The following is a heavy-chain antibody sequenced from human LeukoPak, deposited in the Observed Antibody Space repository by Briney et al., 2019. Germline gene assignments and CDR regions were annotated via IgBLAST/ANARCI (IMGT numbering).Heavy chain of an antibody. CDR3: ARKGGHFDY. V-gene: IGHV4-59*01. CDR1: GGSISYYY. Sequence: SETLSLTCTVSGGSISYYYWSWIRQSPGKGLEWIGYIYYNGSTNYNPSLKSRVTISVDMSKNQFSLKVTSVTAADTAIYYCARKGGHFDYWGQGTLVTESS. CDR2: IYYNGST. J-gene: IGHJ4*02. D-gene: IGHD2-15*01.